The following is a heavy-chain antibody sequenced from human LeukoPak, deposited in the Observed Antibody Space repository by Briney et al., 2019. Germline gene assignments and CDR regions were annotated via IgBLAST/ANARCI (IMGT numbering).Heavy chain of an antibody. CDR2: ITGSNSYI. J-gene: IGHJ5*02. V-gene: IGHV3-21*01. CDR1: GFTFSTYS. CDR3: ARDQNFYASGRGFDP. D-gene: IGHD3-10*01. Sequence: GGSLRLSCAASGFTFSTYSMNWVRQAPGKGLERVSSITGSNSYIHYADSVKGRFTISRDNAKNSLYLQMNSLRAEDTAVYYCARDQNFYASGRGFDPWGQGTLVTVSS.